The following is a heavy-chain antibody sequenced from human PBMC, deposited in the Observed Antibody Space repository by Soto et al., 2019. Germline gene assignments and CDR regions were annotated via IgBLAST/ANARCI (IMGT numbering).Heavy chain of an antibody. CDR3: ARLGIRYSGYDRGWFDP. CDR2: IYYSGST. Sequence: SSETLSLTCTVSGGSISSYYWSWIRQPPGKGLEWIGYIYYSGSTNYNPSLKSRVTISVDTSKNQFSLKLSSVTAADTAVYYCARLGIRYSGYDRGWFDPWGQGTLVTVSS. J-gene: IGHJ5*02. D-gene: IGHD5-12*01. V-gene: IGHV4-59*01. CDR1: GGSISSYY.